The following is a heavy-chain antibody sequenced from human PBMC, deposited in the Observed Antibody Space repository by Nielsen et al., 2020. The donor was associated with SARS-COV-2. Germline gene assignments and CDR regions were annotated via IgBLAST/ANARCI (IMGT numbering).Heavy chain of an antibody. CDR1: GFILSSYW. CDR2: INAGGSQK. D-gene: IGHD6-13*01. J-gene: IGHJ4*02. Sequence: GESLKISCSASGFILSSYWMSWVRQAPGKGLEWVATINAGGSQKFHVDSVKGRFTISRDNSKNSLYLQMNSLRAEDTALYYCAAGYSSYWGQGTLVTVSS. V-gene: IGHV3-7*03. CDR3: AAGYSSY.